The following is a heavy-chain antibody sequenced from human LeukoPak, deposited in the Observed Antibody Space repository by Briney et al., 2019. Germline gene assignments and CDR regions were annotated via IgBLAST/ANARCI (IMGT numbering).Heavy chain of an antibody. CDR3: ARDNREYCSGGSCYSPPGAFDI. Sequence: SQTLSLTCTVSGGSISSGDYYWGWIRQPPGTGLEWIGYIYYSGSTYYSPSLKSRVTISVDTSKNQFSLKLSSVTAADTAVYYCARDNREYCSGGSCYSPPGAFDIWGQGTMVTVSS. CDR1: GGSISSGDYY. CDR2: IYYSGST. D-gene: IGHD2-15*01. J-gene: IGHJ3*02. V-gene: IGHV4-30-4*08.